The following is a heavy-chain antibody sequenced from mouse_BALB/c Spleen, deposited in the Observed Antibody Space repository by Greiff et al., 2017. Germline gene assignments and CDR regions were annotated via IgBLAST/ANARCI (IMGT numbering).Heavy chain of an antibody. J-gene: IGHJ2*01. V-gene: IGHV2-5-1*01. CDR3: AKNENYYGFHFDY. D-gene: IGHD1-1*02. CDR1: GFSLTSYG. Sequence: QVHVKQSGPSLVQPSQSLSITCTVSGFSLTSYGVHWVRQSPGKGLEWLGVIWRGGSTDYNAAFMSRLSITKDNSKSQVFFKMNSLQADDTAIYYCAKNENYYGFHFDYWGQGTTLTVSS. CDR2: IWRGGST.